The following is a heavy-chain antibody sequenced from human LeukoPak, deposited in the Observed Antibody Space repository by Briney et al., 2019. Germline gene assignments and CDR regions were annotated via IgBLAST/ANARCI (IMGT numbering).Heavy chain of an antibody. CDR1: GFAFTSRSA. Sequence: ASVKVSCKASGFAFTSRSAVQWVRQARGQRLEWIGWIVVGSDNTDYAQKFQERVTITRDMSTSTAYMELSSLRSEDTAVYYCAAPYSSTWFDYWGQGTLVTVSS. D-gene: IGHD6-13*01. CDR2: IVVGSDNT. CDR3: AAPYSSTWFDY. J-gene: IGHJ4*02. V-gene: IGHV1-58*01.